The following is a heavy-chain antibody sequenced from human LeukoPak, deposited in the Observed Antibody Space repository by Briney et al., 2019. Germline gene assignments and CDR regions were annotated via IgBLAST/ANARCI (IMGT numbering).Heavy chain of an antibody. CDR3: AKDLLVRGYSRYFDY. Sequence: GGSLRLSCAASGFTFSSYAMSWVRQAPGKGLEWVSAISGSGGSTYYADSVKGRFTISRDNSKNTLYLQTNSLRAEDTAVYYCAKDLLVRGYSRYFDYWGQGTLVTVSS. CDR1: GFTFSSYA. CDR2: ISGSGGST. J-gene: IGHJ4*02. V-gene: IGHV3-23*01. D-gene: IGHD5-18*01.